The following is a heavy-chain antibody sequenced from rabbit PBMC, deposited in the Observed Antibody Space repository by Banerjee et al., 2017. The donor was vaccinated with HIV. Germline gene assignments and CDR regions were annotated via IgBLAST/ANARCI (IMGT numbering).Heavy chain of an antibody. D-gene: IGHD6-1*01. J-gene: IGHJ4*01. CDR3: ARAGYTDYGYATYYFNL. CDR1: GFDLSGYYY. CDR2: IYTTSDNT. V-gene: IGHV1S43*01. Sequence: QEQLEESGGGLVKPEGSLTLTCKASGFDLSGYYYMCWVRQAPGKGLELIACIYTTSDNTWYASWVNGRFTISRSTSLNTVDLKMTSLTAADTATYFCARAGYTDYGYATYYFNLWGQGTLVTVS.